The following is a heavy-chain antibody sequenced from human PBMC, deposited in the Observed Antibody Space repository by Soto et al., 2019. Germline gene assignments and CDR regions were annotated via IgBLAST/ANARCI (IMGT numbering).Heavy chain of an antibody. Sequence: GESLKISCKGSGYSFTSYWISWVRQMPGKGLEWMGRIDPSDSYTNYSPSFQGHVTISADKSISTAYLQWSSLKASDTAMYYCARLAMTTRKWYYGMDVWGQGTTVTVSS. J-gene: IGHJ6*02. D-gene: IGHD4-4*01. CDR1: GYSFTSYW. CDR2: IDPSDSYT. CDR3: ARLAMTTRKWYYGMDV. V-gene: IGHV5-10-1*01.